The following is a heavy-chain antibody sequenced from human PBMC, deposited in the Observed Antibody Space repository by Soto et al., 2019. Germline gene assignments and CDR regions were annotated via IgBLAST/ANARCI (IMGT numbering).Heavy chain of an antibody. D-gene: IGHD6-13*01. CDR1: GFTFSSYA. J-gene: IGHJ6*02. V-gene: IGHV3-30-3*01. CDR2: ISYDGSNK. CDR3: ARHPEFIAAAGPTYYYGMDV. Sequence: GGSLRLSCAASGFTFSSYAMHWVRQAPGKGLEWVAVISYDGSNKYYADSVKGRFTISRDNSKNTLYLQMNSLRAEDTAVYYCARHPEFIAAAGPTYYYGMDVWGQGTTVTVSS.